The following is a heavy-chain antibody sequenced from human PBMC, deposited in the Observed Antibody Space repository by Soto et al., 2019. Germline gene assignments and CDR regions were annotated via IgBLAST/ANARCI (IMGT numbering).Heavy chain of an antibody. CDR1: GFTFSSYG. Sequence: GGSLRLSCAASGFTFSSYGMHWVRQAPGKGLEWVAVIWYDGSNKYYADSVKGRFTISRDNSKNTLYLQMNSLRAEDTAVYYCARDCDVEEQPTFDYWGQGTLVTVSS. CDR2: IWYDGSNK. V-gene: IGHV3-33*01. D-gene: IGHD6-13*01. CDR3: ARDCDVEEQPTFDY. J-gene: IGHJ4*02.